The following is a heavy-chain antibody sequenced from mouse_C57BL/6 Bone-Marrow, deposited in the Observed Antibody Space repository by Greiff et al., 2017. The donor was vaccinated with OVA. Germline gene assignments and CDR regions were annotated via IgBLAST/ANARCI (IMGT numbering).Heavy chain of an antibody. V-gene: IGHV8-8*01. CDR2: IWWDDDK. Sequence: QVQLKESGPGILQPSQTLSLTCSFSGFSLSTFGMGVGWIRQPSGKGLEWLAHIWWDDDKYYNPALKSRLTISKDTSKNQVSLKIASVDTADTATYYCARRANWDGYFDVWGTGTTVTVSS. CDR1: GFSLSTFGMG. D-gene: IGHD4-1*01. CDR3: ARRANWDGYFDV. J-gene: IGHJ1*03.